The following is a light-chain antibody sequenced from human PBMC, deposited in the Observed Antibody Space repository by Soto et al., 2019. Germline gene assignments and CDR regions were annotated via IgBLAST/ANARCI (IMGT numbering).Light chain of an antibody. CDR3: QSYASSLTRV. CDR2: GNS. CDR1: SSNIGAGYD. V-gene: IGLV1-40*01. Sequence: QLVLTQPPSVSGAPGQRVTISCTGSSSNIGAGYDVHWYQQLPGKAPKLLIYGNSNRPSGVPDRFSGSKSGTSASLAITGLQAEDEADYYCQSYASSLTRVFGGGTKLTVL. J-gene: IGLJ2*01.